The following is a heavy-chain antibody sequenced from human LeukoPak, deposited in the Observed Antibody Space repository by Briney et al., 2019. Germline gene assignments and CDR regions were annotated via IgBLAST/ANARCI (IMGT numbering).Heavy chain of an antibody. CDR1: GYSSTSYW. CDR2: IYPGDSDT. Sequence: GAPLKFSCKGSGYSSTSYWSGWVRQMPEKGLEWMGIIYPGDSDTRYSPSFQGQVTISAEKSISTCYLQWSSLKAADTALYYCASRKKRTATAGFDYWGQGTLVTVSS. CDR3: ASRKKRTATAGFDY. D-gene: IGHD6-25*01. V-gene: IGHV5-51*01. J-gene: IGHJ4*02.